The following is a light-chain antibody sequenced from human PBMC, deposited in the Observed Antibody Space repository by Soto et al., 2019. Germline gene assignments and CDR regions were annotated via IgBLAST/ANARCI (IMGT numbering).Light chain of an antibody. CDR2: AAS. CDR3: QQSYSTPYT. CDR1: QSISSY. Sequence: DIQMTQSPSSLPASVGDGVTITCRASQSISSYLNWYQQKPGKAPKLLIYAASSLQSGVPSRFSGSGSGTDFTLTISSLQPEDFATYYCQQSYSTPYTFGQGTKVDIK. J-gene: IGKJ2*01. V-gene: IGKV1-39*01.